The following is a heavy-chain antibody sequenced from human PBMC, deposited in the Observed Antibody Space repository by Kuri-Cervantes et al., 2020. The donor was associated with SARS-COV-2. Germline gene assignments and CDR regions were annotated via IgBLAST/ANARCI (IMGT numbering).Heavy chain of an antibody. J-gene: IGHJ5*02. CDR2: INHSGST. D-gene: IGHD2-2*01. Sequence: SETLSLTCAVYGGSFSGYYWSWIRQPPGKGLEWIGEINHSGSTNYNPSLKSRVTISVDTSNNQFSLKLSSVTAADTSVYYCSTRRGDQLDPWGQATLVTVSS. CDR3: STRRGDQLDP. V-gene: IGHV4-34*01. CDR1: GGSFSGYY.